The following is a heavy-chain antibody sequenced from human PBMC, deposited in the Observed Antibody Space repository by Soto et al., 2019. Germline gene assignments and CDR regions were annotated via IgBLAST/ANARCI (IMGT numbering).Heavy chain of an antibody. CDR3: ARDLGGYDFWSGYNWFDP. V-gene: IGHV3-33*01. D-gene: IGHD3-3*01. CDR2: IWYDGSNK. Sequence: SLRLSCAASGFTFSSYGMHWVRQAPGKGLEWVAVIWYDGSNKYYADSVKGRFTISRDNSKNTLYLQMNSLRAEDTAVYYCARDLGGYDFWSGYNWFDPWGQGTLVTVSS. J-gene: IGHJ5*02. CDR1: GFTFSSYG.